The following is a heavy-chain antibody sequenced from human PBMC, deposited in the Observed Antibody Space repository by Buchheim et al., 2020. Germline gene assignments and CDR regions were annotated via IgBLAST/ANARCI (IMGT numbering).Heavy chain of an antibody. Sequence: QVQLVESGGGVVQPGRSLRLSCAASGFTFSSYGMHWVRQAPGKGLEWVAVIWYDGSNKYYADSVKGRFTISRDNSKNTLSLQMNSLRAEDTAVYYCARDHTDWELQRYYFDYWGQGTL. D-gene: IGHD1-26*01. CDR2: IWYDGSNK. CDR3: ARDHTDWELQRYYFDY. CDR1: GFTFSSYG. V-gene: IGHV3-33*01. J-gene: IGHJ4*02.